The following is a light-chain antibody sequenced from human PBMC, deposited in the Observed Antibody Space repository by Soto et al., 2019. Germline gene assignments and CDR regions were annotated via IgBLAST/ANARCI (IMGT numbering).Light chain of an antibody. CDR1: SSDVGGYNY. CDR2: DVS. J-gene: IGLJ1*01. CDR3: SSYTTGNTRQIV. V-gene: IGLV2-14*03. Sequence: QSALTQPASVSGSPGQSITISCTGTSSDVGGYNYVSWYQHHPGKAPQLMIFDVSNRPSGVSNRFSGSKSGNTASLTISGLQPEDEADDYCSSYTTGNTRQIVFGTGTKVTVL.